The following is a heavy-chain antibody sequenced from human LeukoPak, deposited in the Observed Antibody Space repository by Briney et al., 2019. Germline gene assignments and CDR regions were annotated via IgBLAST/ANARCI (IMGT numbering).Heavy chain of an antibody. D-gene: IGHD3-10*01. Sequence: ASVKVSCKASGYTFTGYYMHWVRQAPGQGLEWMGRINPNSGGTNYAQKFQGRVTMTRDTSISTAYMELSRLRSDDTAVYYCARQRPGRVIMDVNWFDPWGQGTLVTVSS. CDR3: ARQRPGRVIMDVNWFDP. CDR2: INPNSGGT. CDR1: GYTFTGYY. J-gene: IGHJ5*02. V-gene: IGHV1-2*06.